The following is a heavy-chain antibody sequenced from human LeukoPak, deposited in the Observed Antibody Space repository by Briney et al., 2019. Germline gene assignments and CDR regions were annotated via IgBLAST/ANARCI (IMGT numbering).Heavy chain of an antibody. CDR1: GGSFSGYY. D-gene: IGHD6-13*01. J-gene: IGHJ5*02. CDR2: INHSGST. Sequence: SETLSLTCAVYGGSFSGYYWSWIRQPPGKGLEWIGEINHSGSTNYNPSLKSRVTISVDMSKNQFSLKLSSVTAADTAVYYCARGLSRVAAEVGDWFDPWGQGTLVTVSS. V-gene: IGHV4-34*01. CDR3: ARGLSRVAAEVGDWFDP.